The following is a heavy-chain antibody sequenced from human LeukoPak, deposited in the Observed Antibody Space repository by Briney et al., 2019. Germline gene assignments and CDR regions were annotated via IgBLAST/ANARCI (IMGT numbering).Heavy chain of an antibody. CDR1: GFTFSSYG. V-gene: IGHV3-30*18. J-gene: IGHJ6*04. D-gene: IGHD2-21*02. CDR2: ISYDGSNK. CDR3: AKDMHIVVVTADSSGMDV. Sequence: GGSLRLSCAASGFTFSSYGMHWVRQAPGKGLEWVAVISYDGSNKYYADSVKGRFTISRDNSKNTLYLQMNSLRAEDTAVYYCAKDMHIVVVTADSSGMDVWGKRTTVTVSS.